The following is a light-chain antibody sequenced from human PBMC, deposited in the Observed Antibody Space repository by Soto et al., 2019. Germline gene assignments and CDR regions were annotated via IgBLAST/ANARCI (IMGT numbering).Light chain of an antibody. J-gene: IGKJ4*01. CDR1: QDIKNY. CDR3: QQYDNLPLT. Sequence: DIQMTQSPSSLSASVGDRVTITCQASQDIKNYLNWYQQKSGKAPKLLIYDASDLETGVPSRFSGSGSGTDFTFTIHSPQPEDIATYYCQQYDNLPLTFGGGTQVEIK. CDR2: DAS. V-gene: IGKV1-33*01.